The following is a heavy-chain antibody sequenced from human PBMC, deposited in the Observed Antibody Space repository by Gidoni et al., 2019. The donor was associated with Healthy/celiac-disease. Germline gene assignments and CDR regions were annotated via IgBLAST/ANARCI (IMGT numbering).Heavy chain of an antibody. V-gene: IGHV1-69*01. Sequence: QVQLVQSGAEVKKPGSSVTVSCKASGGNFSSYAISWVRRAPGQGLEWMGGIIPIFGTANDAQKFQGRVTITADESTSTAYMELSSLRSEDTAVYYCAREMVGYCSSTSCSNYYYYYGMDVWGQGTTVTVSS. J-gene: IGHJ6*02. CDR1: GGNFSSYA. CDR2: IIPIFGTA. D-gene: IGHD2-2*01. CDR3: AREMVGYCSSTSCSNYYYYYGMDV.